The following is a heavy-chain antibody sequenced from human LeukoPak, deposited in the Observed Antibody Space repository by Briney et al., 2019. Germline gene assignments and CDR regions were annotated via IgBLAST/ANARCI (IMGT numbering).Heavy chain of an antibody. V-gene: IGHV3-21*01. J-gene: IGHJ4*02. Sequence: GGSLRLSCAAYGFTFSSYSMNWVRQAPGKGLEWVSSISSSSSYIYYADSVKGRFTISRDNAKNSLYLQMNSLRAEDTAVYYCARLVSGSYSDYFDYWGQGTLVTVSS. CDR2: ISSSSSYI. CDR3: ARLVSGSYSDYFDY. CDR1: GFTFSSYS. D-gene: IGHD1-26*01.